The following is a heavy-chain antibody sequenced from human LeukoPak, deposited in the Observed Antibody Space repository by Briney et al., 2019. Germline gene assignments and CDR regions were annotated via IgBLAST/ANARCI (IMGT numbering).Heavy chain of an antibody. CDR3: ASLRYWFDP. CDR1: GDSISSHNW. Sequence: SETLSLTCAVSGDSISSHNWWSWVRQTPGKGLEWIGEVFHSGNTNYNPSLESRVTISVDKSKNHLSLKLNSVTAADTAVYFCASLRYWFDPWGQGTLVTVSS. J-gene: IGHJ5*02. CDR2: VFHSGNT. V-gene: IGHV4-4*02.